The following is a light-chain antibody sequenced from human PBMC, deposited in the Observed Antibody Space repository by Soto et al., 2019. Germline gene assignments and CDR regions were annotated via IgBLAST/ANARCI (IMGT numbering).Light chain of an antibody. CDR1: QGISSN. J-gene: IGKJ5*01. CDR2: AAS. Sequence: DIQLTQSPCFLSSSVGARVTITCRASQGISSNLDWYQQTPERAPQLLLYAASTLQSGGTSGFCGGGLGTECTILISSMLEDDVTTEYCRQFNSYPITFGRGTRLE. CDR3: RQFNSYPIT. V-gene: IGKV1-9*01.